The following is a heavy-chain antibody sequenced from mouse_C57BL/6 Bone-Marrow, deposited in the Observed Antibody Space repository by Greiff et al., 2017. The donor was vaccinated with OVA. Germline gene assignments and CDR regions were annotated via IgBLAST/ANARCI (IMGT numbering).Heavy chain of an antibody. CDR3: AREDYYGSSPRAMDY. J-gene: IGHJ4*01. Sequence: QVQLKQSGAELMKPGASVKLSCKATGYTFTGYWIEWVKQRPGHGLEWIGEILPGSGGTNYNEKFKGKATFTADTSSNTAYMQLSSLTTEDSAIYYCAREDYYGSSPRAMDYWGQGTSVTVSS. CDR2: ILPGSGGT. V-gene: IGHV1-9*01. D-gene: IGHD1-1*01. CDR1: GYTFTGYW.